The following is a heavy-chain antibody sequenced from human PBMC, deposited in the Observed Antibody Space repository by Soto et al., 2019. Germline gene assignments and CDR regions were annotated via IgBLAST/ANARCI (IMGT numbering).Heavy chain of an antibody. Sequence: GGSLRLSCAASGFTFSSYAMSWVRQAPGKGLEWVSAISGSGGSTYYADSVKGRFTISRDNSKNTLYLQMNSLRAEDTAVYYCLYSQGRYRYFDCLIGYWGQGTLVTVSS. V-gene: IGHV3-23*01. D-gene: IGHD3-9*01. CDR1: GFTFSSYA. J-gene: IGHJ4*02. CDR2: ISGSGGST. CDR3: LYSQGRYRYFDCLIGY.